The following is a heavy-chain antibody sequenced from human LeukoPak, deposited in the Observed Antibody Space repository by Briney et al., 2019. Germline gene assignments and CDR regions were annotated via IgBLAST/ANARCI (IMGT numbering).Heavy chain of an antibody. D-gene: IGHD5-18*01. J-gene: IGHJ4*02. CDR1: GYTFTSYY. CDR3: ARGGFYTAMAEYHFDY. Sequence: ASVKVSCKASGYTFTSYYMHWVRQAPGQGLEWMGIINPSGGSASYAQKFQGRVTMTRDMSTSTVYMELSSLRSEDTAVYYCARGGFYTAMAEYHFDYWGQGTLVSVSS. V-gene: IGHV1-46*01. CDR2: INPSGGSA.